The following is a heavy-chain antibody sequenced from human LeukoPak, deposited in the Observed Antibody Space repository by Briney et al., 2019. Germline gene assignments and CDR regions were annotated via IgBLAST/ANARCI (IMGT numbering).Heavy chain of an antibody. CDR2: ISGSGGST. D-gene: IGHD2-8*01. Sequence: GGSLRLSCAASGFTFSTYAMSWVRQAPGKGLEWVSAISGSGGSTNYAGSVKGRFTISRDNSKSTLYLEMNILRAGDTALYYCAKELYGNPSGYWGQGTRVTVSS. V-gene: IGHV3-23*01. CDR1: GFTFSTYA. J-gene: IGHJ4*02. CDR3: AKELYGNPSGY.